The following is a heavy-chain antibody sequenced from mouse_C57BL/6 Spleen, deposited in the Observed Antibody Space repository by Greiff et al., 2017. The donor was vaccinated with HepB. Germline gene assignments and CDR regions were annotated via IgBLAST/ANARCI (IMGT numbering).Heavy chain of an antibody. V-gene: IGHV1-53*01. CDR1: GYTFTSYW. Sequence: QVHVKQPGTELVKPGASVKLSCKASGYTFTSYWMHWVKQRPGQGLEWIGNINPSNGGTNYNEKFKSKATLTVDKSSSTAYMQLSSLTSEDSAVYYCARDYYYGSSSAWFAYWGQGTLVTVSA. J-gene: IGHJ3*01. CDR2: INPSNGGT. D-gene: IGHD1-1*01. CDR3: ARDYYYGSSSAWFAY.